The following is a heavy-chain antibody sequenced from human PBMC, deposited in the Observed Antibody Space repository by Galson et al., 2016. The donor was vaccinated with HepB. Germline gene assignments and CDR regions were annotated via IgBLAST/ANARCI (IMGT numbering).Heavy chain of an antibody. CDR1: GFSLTTGGVG. CDR2: IYWDDDE. D-gene: IGHD5-18*01. J-gene: IGHJ4*02. Sequence: PALVKPTQTLTLTCSFSGFSLTTGGVGVGWIRQSPGKALECLGIIYWDDDERYSPSLRSRLTITKDTSKNQVVLKMTNMNPADTATYSCAHWVDTPANEGFDYWGQGILVAVSS. V-gene: IGHV2-5*02. CDR3: AHWVDTPANEGFDY.